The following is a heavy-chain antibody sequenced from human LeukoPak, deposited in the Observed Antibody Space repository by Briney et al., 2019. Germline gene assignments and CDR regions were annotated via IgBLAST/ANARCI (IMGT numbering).Heavy chain of an antibody. J-gene: IGHJ5*02. Sequence: SETLSLTCTVSGGSIYSYYWSWIRQPPGKGLEGIGYIYNSGSTNFNPSLKSRVTISVDTSKNQFSLQLNSVTPEDTAVYYCAVSEVSSSSPNWFDPWGQGTLVTVSS. D-gene: IGHD6-13*01. CDR3: AVSEVSSSSPNWFDP. V-gene: IGHV4-59*12. CDR2: IYNSGST. CDR1: GGSIYSYY.